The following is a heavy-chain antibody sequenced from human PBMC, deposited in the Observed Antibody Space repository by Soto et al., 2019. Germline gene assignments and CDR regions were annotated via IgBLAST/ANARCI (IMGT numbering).Heavy chain of an antibody. D-gene: IGHD2-2*01. V-gene: IGHV4-34*01. J-gene: IGHJ3*02. CDR2: INHSGST. CDR1: GGSFSGYY. CDR3: ARLPNDIVVVPAAMRGAFDI. Sequence: QVQLQQWGAGLLKPSETLSLTCAVYGGSFSGYYWSWIRQPPGKGLEWIGEINHSGSTNYNPSLKSRVTISVDTSKSHFSLKLSSVTAADTAVYYCARLPNDIVVVPAAMRGAFDIWGQGTMVTVAS.